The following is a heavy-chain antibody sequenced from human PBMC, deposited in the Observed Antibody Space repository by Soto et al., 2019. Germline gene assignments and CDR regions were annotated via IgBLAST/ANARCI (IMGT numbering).Heavy chain of an antibody. Sequence: AAVKVSCKASGYTFSSYGISWERQAPGQRLERMGWISAYNGNTNYAQKLQGRVTMTTDTSTSTAYMEVRSLRSDDTAVYYCGRDWGQTTYYYYGMDVWGQGTTVTVSS. D-gene: IGHD3-16*01. CDR2: ISAYNGNT. J-gene: IGHJ6*02. CDR3: GRDWGQTTYYYYGMDV. V-gene: IGHV1-18*01. CDR1: GYTFSSYG.